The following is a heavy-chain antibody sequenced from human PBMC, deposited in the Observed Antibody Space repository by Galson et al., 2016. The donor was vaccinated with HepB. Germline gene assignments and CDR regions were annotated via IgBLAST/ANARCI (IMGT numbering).Heavy chain of an antibody. CDR1: GFTFSDHY. CDR3: ARGPYAEAFDY. J-gene: IGHJ4*02. V-gene: IGHV3-11*06. Sequence: SLRLSCAASGFTFSDHYMTWIRQAPGRGLEWISYITSSSSFTNYADSVKGRFTISRDNAKNSLYLQMNSLRVEDTAVCYCARGPYAEAFDYWGQGTLVTVSS. CDR2: ITSSSSFT.